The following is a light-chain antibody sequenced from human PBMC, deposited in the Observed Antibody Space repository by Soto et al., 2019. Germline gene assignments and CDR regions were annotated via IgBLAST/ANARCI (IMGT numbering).Light chain of an antibody. CDR1: QSVSSN. CDR2: GAS. Sequence: EIVMTQSPATLSVSPGERATLSCRASQSVSSNLAWYHQKPGQAPRLLIYGASTRATGIPARFSGSGSGTEFTLSISSLQPDDVATYYCQHFNSYPWTFGQGTKVDI. CDR3: QHFNSYPWT. V-gene: IGKV3-15*01. J-gene: IGKJ1*01.